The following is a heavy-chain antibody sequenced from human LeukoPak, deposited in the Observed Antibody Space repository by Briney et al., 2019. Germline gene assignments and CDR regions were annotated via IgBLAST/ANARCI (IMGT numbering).Heavy chain of an antibody. CDR1: GSTLTTIS. D-gene: IGHD2-21*02. Sequence: ASVKVSCTVSGSTLTTISIDWVRQAPGKGLEWMGSLSPRDGETSHAQKFQGRFNMTADTATDTAYMEMSSLESGDTAVYYCATSAMTYEYWGQGTLVTVSS. CDR2: LSPRDGET. J-gene: IGHJ4*02. CDR3: ATSAMTYEY. V-gene: IGHV1-24*01.